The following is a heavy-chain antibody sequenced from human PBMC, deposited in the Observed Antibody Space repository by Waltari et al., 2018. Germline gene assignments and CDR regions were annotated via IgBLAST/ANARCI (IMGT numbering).Heavy chain of an antibody. CDR3: TRTPGY. J-gene: IGHJ4*02. Sequence: EVQLVNSGGGLVQPGGCLRLSGAASDFFTDYWLDWVRQAPGKGLVWVSRMKTDGTSITYADSVKGRFTISRDSAKNTYYLQMNSLRAEDTAVYYCTRTPGYWGQGTLVTVSS. V-gene: IGHV3-74*03. CDR1: DFFTDYW. CDR2: MKTDGTSI.